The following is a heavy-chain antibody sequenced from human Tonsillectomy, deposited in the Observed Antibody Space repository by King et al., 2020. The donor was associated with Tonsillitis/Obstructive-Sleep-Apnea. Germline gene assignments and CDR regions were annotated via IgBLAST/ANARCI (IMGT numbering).Heavy chain of an antibody. Sequence: VQLVESGGGVVQPGRSLRLSCAASGFPFSSYGLHWVRQAPGKGLEWVAVISFDRSNTYYTDSVKGRFTISRDNSKNTLYLQMSNLRAEDTDVYYCAGDPRYFSTTTCPRGLGFYYHFMDVWGKGTTVVVSS. D-gene: IGHD2-2*01. CDR1: GFPFSSYG. V-gene: IGHV3-30*04. CDR3: AGDPRYFSTTTCPRGLGFYYHFMDV. CDR2: ISFDRSNT. J-gene: IGHJ6*03.